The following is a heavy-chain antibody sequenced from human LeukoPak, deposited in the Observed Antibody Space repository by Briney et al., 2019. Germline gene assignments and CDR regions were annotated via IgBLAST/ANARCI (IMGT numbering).Heavy chain of an antibody. CDR3: AITIEAARYGDWYFDL. CDR1: GGSISSYY. D-gene: IGHD6-25*01. CDR2: IYYSGST. V-gene: IGHV4-59*01. Sequence: SETLSLTSTVSGGSISSYYWSWICQPPGKRLEWSGYIYYSGSTTYTPSPKSRVTISVDTSNNRFSLKLSSMTAADTSWYYCAITIEAARYGDWYFDLWGRGTLVTVSS. J-gene: IGHJ2*01.